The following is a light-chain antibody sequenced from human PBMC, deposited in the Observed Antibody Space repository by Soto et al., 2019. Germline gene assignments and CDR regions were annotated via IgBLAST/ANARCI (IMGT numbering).Light chain of an antibody. Sequence: DIVMTQSPDSLAVSLGERATLNCKSSQSVLYSLNNRNHLAWYQKKPGQPPRLLVYWASTRKSGVPDRFSGSGSGTDFSLTISSLQAEDVAVYYCHQYYRSPLSFGGGTRVEIK. CDR3: HQYYRSPLS. CDR2: WAS. V-gene: IGKV4-1*01. J-gene: IGKJ4*01. CDR1: QSVLYSLNNRNH.